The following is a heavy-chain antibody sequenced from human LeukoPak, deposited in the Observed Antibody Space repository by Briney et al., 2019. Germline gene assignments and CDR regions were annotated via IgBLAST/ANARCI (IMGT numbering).Heavy chain of an antibody. Sequence: GGSLRLSCAASGFSLRDYSMDWVRQAPGKGLEWVSSISSSSRYTFYVDSVKGRFTISRDNAKNSLYLQMNSLRAEDTAVYYCARGAIVVVPDAFDIWGQGTMVTVSS. D-gene: IGHD3-22*01. CDR2: ISSSSRYT. CDR3: ARGAIVVVPDAFDI. CDR1: GFSLRDYS. V-gene: IGHV3-21*01. J-gene: IGHJ3*02.